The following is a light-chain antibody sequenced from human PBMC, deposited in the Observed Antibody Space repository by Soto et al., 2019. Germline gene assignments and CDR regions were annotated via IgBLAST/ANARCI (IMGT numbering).Light chain of an antibody. CDR2: EVT. V-gene: IGLV2-14*01. Sequence: QSVPTQPASVSGSPGQSITISCTGTNSDVGAFNYVSWYQQHPGKAPKLLIYEVTNRPSGVSNRFSGSKSGNTASLTISGLQAEDEADYYCSSFTRSSTLVFGGGTKLTVL. CDR3: SSFTRSSTLV. J-gene: IGLJ2*01. CDR1: NSDVGAFNY.